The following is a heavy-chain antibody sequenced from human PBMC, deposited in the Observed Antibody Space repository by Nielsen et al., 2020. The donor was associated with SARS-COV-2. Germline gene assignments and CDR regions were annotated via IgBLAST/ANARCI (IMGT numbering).Heavy chain of an antibody. D-gene: IGHD3-22*01. Sequence: SETLSLTCTVSGGSISSSSYYWGWIRQPPGKGLEWIGEINHSGSTNYNPSLKSRVTISVDTSKNQFSLKLSSVTAADTAVYYCARGQGHYYDSSGYYHYFDYWGQGTLVTVSS. CDR3: ARGQGHYYDSSGYYHYFDY. V-gene: IGHV4-39*07. CDR2: INHSGST. CDR1: GGSISSSSYY. J-gene: IGHJ4*02.